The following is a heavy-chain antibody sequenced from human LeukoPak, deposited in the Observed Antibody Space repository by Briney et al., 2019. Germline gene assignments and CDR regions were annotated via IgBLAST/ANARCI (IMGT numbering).Heavy chain of an antibody. CDR3: ARDRGEINYFDY. D-gene: IGHD3-10*01. V-gene: IGHV3-21*01. J-gene: IGHJ4*02. CDR1: GFTFSSYS. CDR2: ISTSSSYI. Sequence: RGSLRLSCAASGFTFSSYSMNWVRQSPRKELEWVSSISTSSSYIYYANSVKGRFTISRDNAKNSLYLKMNSLGAEDTAVYYCARDRGEINYFDYWGQGTLVTVSS.